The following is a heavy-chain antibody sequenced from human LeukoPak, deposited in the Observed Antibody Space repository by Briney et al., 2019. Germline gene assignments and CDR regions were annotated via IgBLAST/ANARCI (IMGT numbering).Heavy chain of an antibody. CDR1: GYTFTSYY. V-gene: IGHV1-46*01. D-gene: IGHD1-26*01. J-gene: IGHJ4*02. CDR2: INPSGGST. CDR3: VRVARETEDEVGFLFDY. Sequence: ASVKVSCKASGYTFTSYYMHWVRQAPGRGLEWMGIINPSGGSTSYAQKFQGRVTMTRDTSTSTVYMELSSLRSEGTAVYYCVRVARETEDEVGFLFDYWGQGTLVTVSS.